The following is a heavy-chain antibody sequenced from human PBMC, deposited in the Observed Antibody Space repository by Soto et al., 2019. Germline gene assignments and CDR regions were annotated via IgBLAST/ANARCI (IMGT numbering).Heavy chain of an antibody. CDR3: ARRYSYGLNFDY. Sequence: GASLKISCKGSGYSFTSYWISWVRQMPGKGLEWMGRIDPSDSYTNYSPSFQGHVTISADKSISTAYLQWSSLKASDTAMYYCARRYSYGLNFDYWGQGTLVTVSS. D-gene: IGHD5-18*01. CDR2: IDPSDSYT. CDR1: GYSFTSYW. V-gene: IGHV5-10-1*01. J-gene: IGHJ4*02.